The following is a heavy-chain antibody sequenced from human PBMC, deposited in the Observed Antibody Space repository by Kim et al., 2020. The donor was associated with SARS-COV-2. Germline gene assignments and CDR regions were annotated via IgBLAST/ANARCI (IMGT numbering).Heavy chain of an antibody. CDR3: ASAPYSLNHYYYYGMDV. V-gene: IGHV3-21*01. CDR2: ISSSSSYI. D-gene: IGHD5-18*01. Sequence: GGSLRLSCAASGFTFSSYSMNWVRQAPGKGLEWVSSISSSSSYIYYADSVKGRFTISRDNAKNSLYLQMNSLRAEDTAVYYCASAPYSLNHYYYYGMDVWGQGTTVTVSS. J-gene: IGHJ6*02. CDR1: GFTFSSYS.